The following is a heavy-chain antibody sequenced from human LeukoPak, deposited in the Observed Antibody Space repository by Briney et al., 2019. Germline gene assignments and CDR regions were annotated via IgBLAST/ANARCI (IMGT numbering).Heavy chain of an antibody. V-gene: IGHV3-23*01. J-gene: IGHJ3*01. CDR3: ARDIELST. CDR2: INYSGSNA. Sequence: PGGSLRLSCAASGFTFSISAMTWVRQAPGKGLELVALINYSGSNAYYADSVRGRFTISRDSSKSMLYLQMDSLRAEDTAIYYCARDIELSTWGQGTMVSV. D-gene: IGHD1-7*01. CDR1: GFTFSISA.